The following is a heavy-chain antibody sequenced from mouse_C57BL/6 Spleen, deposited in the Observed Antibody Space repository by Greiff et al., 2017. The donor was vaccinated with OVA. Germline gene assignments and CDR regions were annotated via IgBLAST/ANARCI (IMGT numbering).Heavy chain of an antibody. V-gene: IGHV1-53*01. Sequence: QVQLQQPGTELVKPGASVKLSCKASGYTFTSYWMHWVKQRPGQGLEWIGNINPSNGGTNYNEKFKSKATLTVDKSSSTAYMQLSSLTSEDSAVYYCARDFLMTTVVATGAMDYWGQGTSVTVSS. CDR1: GYTFTSYW. CDR2: INPSNGGT. J-gene: IGHJ4*01. D-gene: IGHD1-1*01. CDR3: ARDFLMTTVVATGAMDY.